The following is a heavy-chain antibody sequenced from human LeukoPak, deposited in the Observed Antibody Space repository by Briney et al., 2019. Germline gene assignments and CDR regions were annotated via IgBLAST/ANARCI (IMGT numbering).Heavy chain of an antibody. J-gene: IGHJ5*02. D-gene: IGHD3-10*01. CDR2: IYYSGST. V-gene: IGHV4-39*07. Sequence: SETLSLTCTVSGGSISSSSYYWGWIRQPPGKGLEWIGSIYYSGSTYYNPSLKSRVTISVDTSKNQFSLKLSSVTAADTAVYYCARGLQRVYGSGSYNWFDPWGQGTLVTVSS. CDR1: GGSISSSSYY. CDR3: ARGLQRVYGSGSYNWFDP.